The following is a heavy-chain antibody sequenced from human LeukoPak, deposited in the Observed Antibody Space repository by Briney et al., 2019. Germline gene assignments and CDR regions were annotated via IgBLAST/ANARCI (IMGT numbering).Heavy chain of an antibody. J-gene: IGHJ6*03. CDR1: GYSFTTYW. Sequence: GESLKISCKGSGYSFTTYWIAWVRQMPGKGLEWMGIIYPGDSHTKYSPSFQGQVTISADKSISTAYLQWSSLKASDTAMYYCARQGYTYGDYMDVWGKGTTVTVSS. CDR3: ARQGYTYGDYMDV. D-gene: IGHD5-18*01. CDR2: IYPGDSHT. V-gene: IGHV5-51*01.